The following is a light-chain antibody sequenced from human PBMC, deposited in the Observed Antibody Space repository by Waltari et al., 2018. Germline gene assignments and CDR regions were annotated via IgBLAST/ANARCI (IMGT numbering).Light chain of an antibody. J-gene: IGKJ1*01. CDR1: QSITSTSHW. CDR2: EAF. CDR3: QQYSSGWT. Sequence: DIQMTQSPSTLSASVGDRVTITCRASQSITSTSHWLAWYQQKAGIAPKILIYEAFSLESGVPSRFSGSGSGTKFTLTISSLQPDDFATYYCQQYSSGWTFGQGTKVEV. V-gene: IGKV1-5*03.